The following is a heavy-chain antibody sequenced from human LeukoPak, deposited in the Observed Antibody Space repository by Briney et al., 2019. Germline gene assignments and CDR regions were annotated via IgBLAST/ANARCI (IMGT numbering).Heavy chain of an antibody. Sequence: SETLSLTCTVSGGSISTYYWSWIRQPAGKGLEWIGRIYTSGSTNYNPSLKSRVTMSVDTSKNQFSLKLSSVTAADTAVYYCARQTFLYYDFWSGYYKNYYYYMDVWGKGTTVTVSS. CDR1: GGSISTYY. D-gene: IGHD3-3*01. CDR2: IYTSGST. J-gene: IGHJ6*03. V-gene: IGHV4-4*07. CDR3: ARQTFLYYDFWSGYYKNYYYYMDV.